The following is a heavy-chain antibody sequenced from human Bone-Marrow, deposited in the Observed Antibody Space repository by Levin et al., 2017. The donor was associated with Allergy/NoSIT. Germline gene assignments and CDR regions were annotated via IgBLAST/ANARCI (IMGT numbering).Heavy chain of an antibody. V-gene: IGHV3-9*01. CDR2: ISWDSGSI. Sequence: LRLSCAASGFTFNDFAMHWVRQVPGKGLEWVSGISWDSGSISYADSVKGRFTISRDNAKNSLYLQMNSLRPEDTALYYCAKDNGDGGYYFYRYMDVWGKGSTVTVSS. J-gene: IGHJ6*03. D-gene: IGHD5-24*01. CDR3: AKDNGDGGYYFYRYMDV. CDR1: GFTFNDFA.